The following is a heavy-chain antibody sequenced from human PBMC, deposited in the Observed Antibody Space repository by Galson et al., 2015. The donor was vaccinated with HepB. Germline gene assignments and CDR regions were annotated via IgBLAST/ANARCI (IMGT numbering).Heavy chain of an antibody. V-gene: IGHV5-10-1*01. CDR2: NDPNDAYT. Sequence: QSGAEVKKPGEYLRISCKGSGYSFTSYWISWVRQMPGKGLEWMGRNDPNDAYTIYGPSFQGHVTISADKSISTAYLRWNSLKASDTAMYYCARHDSRGRAIWGQGTMVTVSS. D-gene: IGHD3-10*01. CDR3: ARHDSRGRAI. J-gene: IGHJ3*02. CDR1: GYSFTSYW.